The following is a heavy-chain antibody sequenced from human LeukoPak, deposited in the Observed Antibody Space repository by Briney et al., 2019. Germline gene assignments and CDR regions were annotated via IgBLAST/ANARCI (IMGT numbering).Heavy chain of an antibody. Sequence: SETLFLTCTVSGGSISSSSYYWGWIRQPPGKGLEWIGSIYYSGSTYYNPSLKSRVTISADTSKNQFSLKLSSVTAADTAEYYCARDLRISMVRGDRFDYWGQGTLVTVSS. J-gene: IGHJ4*02. CDR2: IYYSGST. D-gene: IGHD3-10*01. V-gene: IGHV4-39*07. CDR3: ARDLRISMVRGDRFDY. CDR1: GGSISSSSYY.